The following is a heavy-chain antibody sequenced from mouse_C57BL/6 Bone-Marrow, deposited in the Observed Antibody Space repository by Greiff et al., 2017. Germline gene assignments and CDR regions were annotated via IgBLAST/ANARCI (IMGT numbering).Heavy chain of an antibody. CDR3: TRGGLYDYDDAMDY. V-gene: IGHV1-15*01. Sequence: LVESGAELVRPGASVTLSCKASGYTFTDYEMHWVKQTPVHGLEWIGAIDPETGGTAYNQKFKGKAILTADKSSSTAYMELRSLTSEDSAVYYCTRGGLYDYDDAMDYWGQGTSVTVSS. J-gene: IGHJ4*01. CDR1: GYTFTDYE. CDR2: IDPETGGT. D-gene: IGHD2-4*01.